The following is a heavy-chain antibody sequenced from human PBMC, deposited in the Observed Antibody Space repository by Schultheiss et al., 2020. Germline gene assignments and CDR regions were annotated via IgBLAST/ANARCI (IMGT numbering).Heavy chain of an antibody. J-gene: IGHJ5*02. CDR1: GVSITHGDYS. D-gene: IGHD6-19*01. Sequence: SETLSLTCIVSGVSITHGDYSWSWVRQPPGEGLEWLGHAYYSGSTYYNPSLRSRLSISLDTSKNQFSLKLSSVTAADTAVYYCAREAVAGSHRWGQGTLVTVSS. CDR2: AYYSGST. V-gene: IGHV4-30-4*07. CDR3: AREAVAGSHR.